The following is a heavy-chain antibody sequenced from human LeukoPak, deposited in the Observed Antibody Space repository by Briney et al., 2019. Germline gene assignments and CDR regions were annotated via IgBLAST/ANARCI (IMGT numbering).Heavy chain of an antibody. CDR1: GFTFSSYE. CDR3: ARWLRVVPAAMLDY. V-gene: IGHV3-48*03. Sequence: GGSLRLSCAASGFTFSSYEMNWVRQAPGKGLEWVSYISSSGSTIYYADSVKGRFTISRDNAKSSLYLQMNSLRAEDTAVYYCARWLRVVPAAMLDYWGQGTLVTVSS. CDR2: ISSSGSTI. D-gene: IGHD2-2*01. J-gene: IGHJ4*02.